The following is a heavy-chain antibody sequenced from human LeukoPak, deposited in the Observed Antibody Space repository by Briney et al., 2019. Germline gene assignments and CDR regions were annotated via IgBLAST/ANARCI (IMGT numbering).Heavy chain of an antibody. CDR1: GYSISSGYY. J-gene: IGHJ5*02. V-gene: IGHV4-38-2*02. CDR3: ARGGYYGSGNDFRFDP. D-gene: IGHD3-10*01. Sequence: PSETLSLTCTVSGYSISSGYYWGWIRQPPGKGLEWVGSFYHSGSTYYNPSLKRRVTISVDTSKNQFPLRLRSVTAADTAIYYCARGGYYGSGNDFRFDPWGQGTLVTVSS. CDR2: FYHSGST.